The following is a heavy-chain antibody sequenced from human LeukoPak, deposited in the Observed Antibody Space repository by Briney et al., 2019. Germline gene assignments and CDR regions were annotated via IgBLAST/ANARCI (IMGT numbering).Heavy chain of an antibody. D-gene: IGHD3-10*01. V-gene: IGHV1-2*02. CDR2: INPNSGGT. CDR3: ARTMVRGVTTPYNWFDP. CDR1: GYTFTGYY. Sequence: ASVKVSCKASGYTFTGYYMHWVRQAPGQGLEWMGWINPNSGGTNYAQEFQGRVTMTRDTSISTAYMELSRLRSDDTAVYYCARTMVRGVTTPYNWFDPWSQGTLVTVSS. J-gene: IGHJ5*02.